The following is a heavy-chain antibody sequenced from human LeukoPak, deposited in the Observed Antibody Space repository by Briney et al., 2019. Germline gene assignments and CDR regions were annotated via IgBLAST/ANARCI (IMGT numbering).Heavy chain of an antibody. D-gene: IGHD6-13*01. CDR1: GFTFTSSA. CDR3: ARAARGAAGFGYGMDV. V-gene: IGHV1-58*01. Sequence: GASVKVSCKASGFTFTSSAVQWVRQARGQRLEWIGWIVVGSGNTNYAQKFQERVTITRDMSTSTAYMELSCLRSEDTAVYYCARAARGAAGFGYGMDVWGQGTTVTVSS. J-gene: IGHJ6*02. CDR2: IVVGSGNT.